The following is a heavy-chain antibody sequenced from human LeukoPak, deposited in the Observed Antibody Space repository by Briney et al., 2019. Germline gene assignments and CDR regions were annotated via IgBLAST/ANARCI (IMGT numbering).Heavy chain of an antibody. J-gene: IGHJ4*02. V-gene: IGHV3-33*01. CDR3: ARNVLGATPYYFDY. D-gene: IGHD1-26*01. CDR1: GFTFSRYG. Sequence: GGSLRLSCAASGFTFSRYGMHWVRQAPGKGLEWVAVIWYDGSNEYYADSVKGRFTIFRDNSKNTLHLQMNSLRAEDTAVYYCARNVLGATPYYFDYWGQGILVTVSS. CDR2: IWYDGSNE.